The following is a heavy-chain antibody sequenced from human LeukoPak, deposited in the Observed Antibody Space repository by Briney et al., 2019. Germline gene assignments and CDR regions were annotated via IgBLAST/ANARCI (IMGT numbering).Heavy chain of an antibody. CDR3: ARGDSGSYYFDY. Sequence: PGGSLRLSCAASGFTFRSYSMNWVRQAPGKGLEWVSYISSSGSTIYYADSVKGRFTISRDNVKNSLYLQMNSLRAEDTAVYYCARGDSGSYYFDYWGQGTLVTVSS. J-gene: IGHJ4*02. CDR1: GFTFRSYS. V-gene: IGHV3-48*04. CDR2: ISSSGSTI. D-gene: IGHD1-26*01.